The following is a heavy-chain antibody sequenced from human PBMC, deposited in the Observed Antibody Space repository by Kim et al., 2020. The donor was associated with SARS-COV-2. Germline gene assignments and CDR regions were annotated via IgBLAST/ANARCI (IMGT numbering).Heavy chain of an antibody. CDR3: AKDIAAAGTDWFDP. D-gene: IGHD6-13*01. CDR1: GFTFDDYA. Sequence: GGSLRLSCAASGFTFDDYAMHWVRQAPGKGLEWVSGISWNSGSIGYADSVKGRFTISRDNAKNSLYLQMNSLRAEDTALYYCAKDIAAAGTDWFDPWGQGTLVTLSS. V-gene: IGHV3-9*01. CDR2: ISWNSGSI. J-gene: IGHJ5*02.